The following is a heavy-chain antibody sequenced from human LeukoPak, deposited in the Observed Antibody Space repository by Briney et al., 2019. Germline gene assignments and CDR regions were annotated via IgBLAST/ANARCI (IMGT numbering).Heavy chain of an antibody. D-gene: IGHD3-22*01. Sequence: GGSLRLSCAASGFTFSSYGMHWVRQAPGKGLEWVAVISYDGSNKYYADSVKGRFTISRDNSKNTLYLQMNSLRAEDTAVYYRARTYDSSAPFDYWGQGTLVTVSS. CDR2: ISYDGSNK. CDR3: ARTYDSSAPFDY. J-gene: IGHJ4*02. CDR1: GFTFSSYG. V-gene: IGHV3-30*03.